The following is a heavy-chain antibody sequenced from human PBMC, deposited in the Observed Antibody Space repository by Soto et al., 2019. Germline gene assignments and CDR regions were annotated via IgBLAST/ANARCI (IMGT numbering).Heavy chain of an antibody. CDR2: IHHSGST. D-gene: IGHD3-3*01. J-gene: IGHJ4*02. CDR3: ARGVDSWSGYLF. Sequence: SETLSLTCAPYGGSFDGYYWSWIRQSPGKGLEWIGEIHHSGSTKYNPSLKSRVSLTVDTYTKQFSLKMHSMTAAGKGVFFCARGVDSWSGYLFWGQGTPVTVSS. V-gene: IGHV4-34*01. CDR1: GGSFDGYY.